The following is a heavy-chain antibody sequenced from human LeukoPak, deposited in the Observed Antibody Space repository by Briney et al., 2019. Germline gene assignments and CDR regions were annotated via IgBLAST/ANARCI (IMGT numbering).Heavy chain of an antibody. Sequence: ASVKVSCKASGYTFTSYYMHWVRQAPGQGLEWTGIINPSGGSTSYAQKFQGRVTMTRDTSTSTVYMELSSLRSEDTAVYYCARGYYGSGSYSSDAFDIWGQGTMVTVSS. CDR2: INPSGGST. CDR3: ARGYYGSGSYSSDAFDI. CDR1: GYTFTSYY. D-gene: IGHD3-10*01. J-gene: IGHJ3*02. V-gene: IGHV1-46*01.